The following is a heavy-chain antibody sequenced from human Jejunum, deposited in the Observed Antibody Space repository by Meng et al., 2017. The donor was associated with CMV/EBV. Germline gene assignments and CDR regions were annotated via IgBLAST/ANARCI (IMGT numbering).Heavy chain of an antibody. CDR1: FSHYG. V-gene: IGHV3-30*02. D-gene: IGHD2-21*02. Sequence: FSHYGMHWVRQAPGKGLEWVSFMRYDGTTTYYADSVKGRFTISRDNSKNTLYLQMNSLRPEDTAVYYCAKDHDFVTGKDYHYAMDVWGQGTTVTVSS. CDR2: MRYDGTTT. CDR3: AKDHDFVTGKDYHYAMDV. J-gene: IGHJ6*02.